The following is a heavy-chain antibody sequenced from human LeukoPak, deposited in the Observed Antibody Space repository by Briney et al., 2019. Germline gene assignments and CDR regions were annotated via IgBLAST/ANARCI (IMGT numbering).Heavy chain of an antibody. Sequence: PSETLSLTCTVSGASISSYYWSWIRQPPGKGLEWIGYIYYSGSTNYNPSLKSRVTISVDTSKNQFSLKLSSVTAADTAVYYCATVTTGTTAFDIWGQGTMVTVSS. CDR3: ATVTTGTTAFDI. V-gene: IGHV4-59*08. D-gene: IGHD4-11*01. CDR1: GASISSYY. J-gene: IGHJ3*02. CDR2: IYYSGST.